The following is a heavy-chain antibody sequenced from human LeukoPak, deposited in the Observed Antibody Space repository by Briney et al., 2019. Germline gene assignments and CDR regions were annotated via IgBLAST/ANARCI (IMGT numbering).Heavy chain of an antibody. CDR1: GGSISSYY. D-gene: IGHD3-10*01. Sequence: PSETLSLTCTVSGGSISSYYWSWIRQPAGKGLEWIGRIYTSGSTNYNPSLKSRVTMSVDTSKNQFSLKLSSVTAADTAVYYCARDSGVRGVPSWFDPWGQGTLVTVSS. CDR2: IYTSGST. CDR3: ARDSGVRGVPSWFDP. J-gene: IGHJ5*02. V-gene: IGHV4-4*07.